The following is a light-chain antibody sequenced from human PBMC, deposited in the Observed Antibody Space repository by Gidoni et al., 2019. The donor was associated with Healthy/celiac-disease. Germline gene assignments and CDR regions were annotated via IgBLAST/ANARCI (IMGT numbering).Light chain of an antibody. J-gene: IGLJ1*01. V-gene: IGLV3-1*01. CDR3: QAWDSSPAYV. Sequence: SYELTQPPSVSVSPGQTASITCSGDTLGAKYACWYQQKPGQSPVLVIYQDNKRPSGIPERFSGSNSGNTATLTISGTQAMDEADYYCQAWDSSPAYVFGTGTKVTVL. CDR2: QDN. CDR1: TLGAKY.